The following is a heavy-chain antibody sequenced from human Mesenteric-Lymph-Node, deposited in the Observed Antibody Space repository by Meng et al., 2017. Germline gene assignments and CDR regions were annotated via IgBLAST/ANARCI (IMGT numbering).Heavy chain of an antibody. V-gene: IGHV3-33*01. J-gene: IGHJ4*02. Sequence: QGQLGGSGGCLVQRGRSLRLSCAASGFTFSNDGMHLVRQAPGKGLEWVAVIWYDGSNKYYADSVKGRFTISRDNSKNTLYLQMNSLRAEDTAVYDCARDGDYWGQGTLVTVSS. CDR2: IWYDGSNK. CDR1: GFTFSNDG. CDR3: ARDGDY.